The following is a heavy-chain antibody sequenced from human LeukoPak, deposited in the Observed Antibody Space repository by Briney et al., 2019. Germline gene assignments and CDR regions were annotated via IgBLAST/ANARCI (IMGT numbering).Heavy chain of an antibody. CDR1: GYSISSGYY. CDR3: AYTSIVGATGGPYYFDY. Sequence: PSETLSLTCAVSGYSISSGYYRGWIRQPPGKGLEWIGSIYHSGSTYYNPSLKSRVTISVDTSKNQFSLKLSSVTAADTAVYYCAYTSIVGATGGPYYFDYWGQGTLVTVSS. J-gene: IGHJ4*02. D-gene: IGHD1-26*01. CDR2: IYHSGST. V-gene: IGHV4-38-2*01.